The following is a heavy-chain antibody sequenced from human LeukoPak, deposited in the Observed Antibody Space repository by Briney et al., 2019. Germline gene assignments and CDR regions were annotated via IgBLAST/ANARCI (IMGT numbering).Heavy chain of an antibody. D-gene: IGHD3-9*01. CDR2: ISSSSSYI. Sequence: GGSLGLSCAASGFTFSSYAMSWVRQAPGKGLEWVSSISSSSSYIYYADSVKGRFTISRDNAKNSLYLQMNSLRAEDTAVYYCARGAKYYDILTGYFYPNWFDPWGQGTLVTVSS. CDR3: ARGAKYYDILTGYFYPNWFDP. J-gene: IGHJ5*02. V-gene: IGHV3-21*01. CDR1: GFTFSSYA.